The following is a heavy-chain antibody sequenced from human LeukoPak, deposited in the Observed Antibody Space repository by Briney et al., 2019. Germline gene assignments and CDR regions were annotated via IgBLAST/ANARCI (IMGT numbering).Heavy chain of an antibody. Sequence: GASVKISCKASGYTSTSYGISWVRQAPGQGLEWMGWISAYNGNTNYAQKLQGRVTMTTDTSTSTAYMELRSLRSDDTAVYYCARFMITFGGVIAKFDYWGQGTLVTVSS. V-gene: IGHV1-18*01. CDR2: ISAYNGNT. D-gene: IGHD3-16*02. CDR1: GYTSTSYG. CDR3: ARFMITFGGVIAKFDY. J-gene: IGHJ4*02.